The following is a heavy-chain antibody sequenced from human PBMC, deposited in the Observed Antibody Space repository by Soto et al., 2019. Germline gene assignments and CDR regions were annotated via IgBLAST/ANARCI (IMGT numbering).Heavy chain of an antibody. D-gene: IGHD3-10*01. V-gene: IGHV4-39*01. J-gene: IGHJ4*02. CDR2: IYHSGTT. Sequence: QLQLQEAGPGLVKPSETLSLTCTVSGGSISSTSYYWGWIRQPPGKGLEWIGNIYHSGTTYYNPSLTSRVTISVDTSKNQFSLKLTSVTAADTAVYYCARHDYDSGSYVRYWGQGTLVTVPS. CDR1: GGSISSTSYY. CDR3: ARHDYDSGSYVRY.